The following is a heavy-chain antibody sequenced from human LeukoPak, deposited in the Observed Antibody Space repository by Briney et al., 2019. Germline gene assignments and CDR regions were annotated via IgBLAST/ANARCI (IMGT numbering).Heavy chain of an antibody. Sequence: GGSLRLSCAASGFTSSSYAMHWVRQAPGKGLEWVAVISYDGSNKYYADSVKGRFTISRDNSKNTLYLQMNSLRAEDTAVYYCASGDSSSWYRPWGFPRDYWGQGTLVTVSS. CDR3: ASGDSSSWYRPWGFPRDY. D-gene: IGHD6-13*01. J-gene: IGHJ4*02. CDR2: ISYDGSNK. CDR1: GFTSSSYA. V-gene: IGHV3-30-3*01.